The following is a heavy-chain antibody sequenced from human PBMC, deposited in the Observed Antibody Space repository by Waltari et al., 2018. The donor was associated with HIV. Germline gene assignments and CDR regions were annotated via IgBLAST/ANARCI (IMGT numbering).Heavy chain of an antibody. D-gene: IGHD3-16*01. CDR1: GFPMSSYA. CDR3: GRGGLRDY. CDR2: IKEDGSEK. J-gene: IGHJ4*02. Sequence: EVQLVDSGGGLVQPGGSLRISCAASGFPMSSYAMSWVRQAPGEGLEWVACIKEDGSEKTYVDSVNGRFTISRDNAKNSLFLQMNNLRAEDTAVYYCGRGGLRDYWGQGTLVTVSS. V-gene: IGHV3-7*01.